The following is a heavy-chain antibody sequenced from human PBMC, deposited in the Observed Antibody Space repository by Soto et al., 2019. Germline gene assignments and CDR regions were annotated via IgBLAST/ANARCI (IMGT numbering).Heavy chain of an antibody. CDR3: MTSVTTHDY. D-gene: IGHD4-17*01. Sequence: GGSLRLSCEASGFSFSDSWMSWVRQAPGKGLEWVADIKQDGSEKNYVDSVKGRVTISRDNAKNSLYLQMSSLRAEDTAVYYCMTSVTTHDYWGQGTLVTVSS. CDR1: GFSFSDSW. V-gene: IGHV3-7*01. CDR2: IKQDGSEK. J-gene: IGHJ4*02.